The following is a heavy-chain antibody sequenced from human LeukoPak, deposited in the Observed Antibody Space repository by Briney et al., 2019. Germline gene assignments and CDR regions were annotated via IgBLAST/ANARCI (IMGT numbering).Heavy chain of an antibody. V-gene: IGHV4-38-2*02. J-gene: IGHJ5*02. D-gene: IGHD2-2*01. Sequence: SETVSLTCTVSGYSISSGYYWGWIRQPPGKGLEWIGSIYHSGSTYYNPSLKSRVTISVDTSKNQFSLKLSSVTAADTAVYYCARVSRDIVVVPAAMKGGGYSWFDPWGQGTLVTVSS. CDR2: IYHSGST. CDR3: ARVSRDIVVVPAAMKGGGYSWFDP. CDR1: GYSISSGYY.